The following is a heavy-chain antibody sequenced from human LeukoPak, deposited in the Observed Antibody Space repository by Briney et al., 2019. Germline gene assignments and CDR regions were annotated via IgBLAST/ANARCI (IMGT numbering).Heavy chain of an antibody. V-gene: IGHV3-23*01. CDR3: ARTRLELLLGALDY. D-gene: IGHD3-3*01. J-gene: IGHJ4*02. Sequence: PGGSLRLSCAASGFTFSSYAMSWVRQAPGKGLEWVSGISGSGGATYYADSVKGRFTISRDNSKNTLYLQMNSLRAEDTAVYYCARTRLELLLGALDYWGQGTLVTVSS. CDR1: GFTFSSYA. CDR2: ISGSGGAT.